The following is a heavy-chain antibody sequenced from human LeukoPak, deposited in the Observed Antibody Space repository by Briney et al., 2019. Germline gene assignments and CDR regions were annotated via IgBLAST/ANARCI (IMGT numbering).Heavy chain of an antibody. Sequence: ASVKVSCKASGGTFSSYAISWVRQAPGQGLEWMGWISAYNGNTNYAQKLQGRVTMTTDTSTSTAYMELRSLRSDDTAVYYCARWYEATSDNWGQGTLVTVSS. J-gene: IGHJ4*02. V-gene: IGHV1-18*01. CDR3: ARWYEATSDN. CDR1: GGTFSSYA. D-gene: IGHD6-13*01. CDR2: ISAYNGNT.